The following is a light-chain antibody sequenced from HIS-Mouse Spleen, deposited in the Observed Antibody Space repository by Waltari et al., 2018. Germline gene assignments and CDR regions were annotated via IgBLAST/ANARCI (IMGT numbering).Light chain of an antibody. CDR3: CSYAGSSTVV. V-gene: IGLV2-23*01. CDR2: EGS. J-gene: IGLJ2*01. CDR1: SSDVGSYNL. Sequence: QSALTQPASVSGSPGQSITISCTGTSSDVGSYNLVSWYQQHPGKAPKLMIYEGSKRPSGVSNRCSGSKSGNTASLTISGLQAVDEADYYCCSYAGSSTVVFGGGTKLTVL.